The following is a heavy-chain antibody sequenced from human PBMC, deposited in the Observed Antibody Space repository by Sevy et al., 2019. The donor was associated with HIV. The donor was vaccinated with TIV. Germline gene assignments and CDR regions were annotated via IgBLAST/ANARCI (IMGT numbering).Heavy chain of an antibody. V-gene: IGHV1-69*06. Sequence: ASVKVSCKASGGTFSSYAISWVRQAPGQGLEWMGGIIPIFGTANYAQKFQGRVTITADKSTGTAYMELSSLRSEDTAVYYCARELGRGYYYGSGSLSYMDVWGKGTTVTVSS. CDR3: ARELGRGYYYGSGSLSYMDV. CDR1: GGTFSSYA. D-gene: IGHD3-10*01. CDR2: IIPIFGTA. J-gene: IGHJ6*03.